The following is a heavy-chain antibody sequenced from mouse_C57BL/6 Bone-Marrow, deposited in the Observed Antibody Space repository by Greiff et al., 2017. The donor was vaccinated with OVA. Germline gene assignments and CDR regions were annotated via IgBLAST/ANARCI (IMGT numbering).Heavy chain of an antibody. CDR2: IRSKSNNYAT. D-gene: IGHD2-4*01. CDR1: GFSFNTYA. V-gene: IGHV10-1*01. Sequence: EVKLLESGGGLVQPKGSLKLSCAASGFSFNTYAMNWVRQAPGKGLEWVARIRSKSNNYATYYADSVKDRFTISRDDSESMLYLQMNNLKTEDTAMYYCVRPYYDYDEGWAMDYWGQGTSVTVSS. CDR3: VRPYYDYDEGWAMDY. J-gene: IGHJ4*01.